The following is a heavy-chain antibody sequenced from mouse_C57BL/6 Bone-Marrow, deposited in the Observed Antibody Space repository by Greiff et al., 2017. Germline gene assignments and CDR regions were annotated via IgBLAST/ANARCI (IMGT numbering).Heavy chain of an antibody. Sequence: VQLQQPGAELVKPGASVQLSCKASGYTFTSYWMHWVKQRPGQGLEWIGMIHPNSGSTNYNEKFKSKATLTLDKSSSTAYMQLSSLTSEDSAVYDCARGSTVVATKYFDVWGTGTTGTVSS. J-gene: IGHJ1*03. V-gene: IGHV1-64*01. D-gene: IGHD1-1*01. CDR2: IHPNSGST. CDR1: GYTFTSYW. CDR3: ARGSTVVATKYFDV.